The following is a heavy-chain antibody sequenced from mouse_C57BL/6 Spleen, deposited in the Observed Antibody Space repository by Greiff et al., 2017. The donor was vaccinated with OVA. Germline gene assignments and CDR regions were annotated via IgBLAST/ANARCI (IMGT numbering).Heavy chain of an antibody. CDR3: ARDQPVVGRGFDY. V-gene: IGHV5-4*01. CDR2: ISDGGSYT. D-gene: IGHD1-1*01. Sequence: EVKLMESGGGLVKPGGSLKLSCAASGFTFSSYAMSWVRQTPEKRLEWVATISDGGSYTYYPDNVKGRFTISRDNAKNNLYLQMSHLKSEDTAMYYCARDQPVVGRGFDYWGQGTTLTVSS. CDR1: GFTFSSYA. J-gene: IGHJ2*01.